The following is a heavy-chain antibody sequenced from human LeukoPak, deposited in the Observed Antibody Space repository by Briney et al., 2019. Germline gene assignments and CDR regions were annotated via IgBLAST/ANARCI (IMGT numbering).Heavy chain of an antibody. CDR2: IYYSGST. D-gene: IGHD6-13*01. Sequence: PSQTLSHTCTVSGGSISSGGYYWSWIRQHPGKGLEWIGYIYYSGSTYYNPSLKSRVTISVDTSKNQFSLKLSSVTAADTAVYYCAREGGAAAGNPIDYWGQGTLVTVSS. CDR3: AREGGAAAGNPIDY. J-gene: IGHJ4*02. CDR1: GGSISSGGYY. V-gene: IGHV4-31*03.